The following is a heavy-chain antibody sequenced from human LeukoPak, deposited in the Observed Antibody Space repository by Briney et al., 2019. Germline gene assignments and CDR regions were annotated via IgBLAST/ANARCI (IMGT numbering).Heavy chain of an antibody. J-gene: IGHJ6*02. CDR2: IYYSGST. CDR3: ARDSQADYGDYDYYYYGMDV. V-gene: IGHV4-30-4*01. CDR1: GGSISSGDYY. D-gene: IGHD4-17*01. Sequence: SQTLSLTCTVSGGSISSGDYYWSWIRQPPGKGLEWIGYIYYSGSTYYNPSLKSRVTISVDTSKNQFSLKLSSVTAADTAVYYCARDSQADYGDYDYYYYGMDVWGQGTTVAVSS.